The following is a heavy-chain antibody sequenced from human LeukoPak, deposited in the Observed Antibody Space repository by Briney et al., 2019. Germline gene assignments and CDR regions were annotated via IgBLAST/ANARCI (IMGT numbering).Heavy chain of an antibody. CDR3: ARQGCSGGSCYYSKNYGMDV. V-gene: IGHV4-59*08. D-gene: IGHD2-15*01. CDR2: IDYSGRT. CDR1: GGSITTYY. J-gene: IGHJ6*02. Sequence: SETLSLTCTVSGGSITTYYWSWIRQPPGKGLEWIGYIDYSGRTNFNPSLKSRVTISLDTSKNQFSLTLSSVTAADTAVYYCARQGCSGGSCYYSKNYGMDVWGQGTTVTVSS.